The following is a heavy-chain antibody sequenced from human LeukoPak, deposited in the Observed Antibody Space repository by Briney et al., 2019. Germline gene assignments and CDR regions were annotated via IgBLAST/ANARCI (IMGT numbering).Heavy chain of an antibody. J-gene: IGHJ4*02. CDR3: ARIAVAGRPQGEFDY. D-gene: IGHD6-19*01. CDR1: GGTFSSFA. Sequence: SVKVSCKASGGTFSSFAISWVRQAPGQGLEWMGGIIPIFGTANYARKFQGRVTITADESTSTAYMELSSLRSEDTAVYYCARIAVAGRPQGEFDYWGQGTLVTVSS. CDR2: IIPIFGTA. V-gene: IGHV1-69*13.